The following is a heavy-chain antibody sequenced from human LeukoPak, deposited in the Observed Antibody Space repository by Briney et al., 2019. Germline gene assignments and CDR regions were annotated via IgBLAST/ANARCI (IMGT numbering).Heavy chain of an antibody. D-gene: IGHD2-2*01. CDR2: IYTSGST. CDR1: GGSISSYY. V-gene: IGHV4-4*07. J-gene: IGHJ6*03. Sequence: SETLSLTCTVSGGSISSYYWSWIRQPAGKGLEWIGRIYTSGSTNYNPSLESGGTISVDASNKQFLQKLISVTGADTAVYYCARFAEYPQHNYMDVWGKGTTVTVSS. CDR3: ARFAEYPQHNYMDV.